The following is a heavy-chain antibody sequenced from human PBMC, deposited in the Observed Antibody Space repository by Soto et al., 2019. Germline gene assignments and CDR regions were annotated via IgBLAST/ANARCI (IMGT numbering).Heavy chain of an antibody. Sequence: SLTCTVSGGSISSGGYYWSWIRQHPGKGLEWIGYIYYIGSTYYNPSLKSRVTISVDTSKNQFSLKLSSVTAADTAVYYCARGAVTTTNYYYYYGMDVWGQGTRVTVSS. J-gene: IGHJ6*02. CDR2: IYYIGST. V-gene: IGHV4-31*03. CDR1: GGSISSGGYY. D-gene: IGHD4-4*01. CDR3: ARGAVTTTNYYYYYGMDV.